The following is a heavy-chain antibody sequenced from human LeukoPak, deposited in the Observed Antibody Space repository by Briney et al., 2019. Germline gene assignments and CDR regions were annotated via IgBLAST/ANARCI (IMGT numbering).Heavy chain of an antibody. Sequence: ASVKVSFKVSGYTLTELSMRRVRQAPGQGLEWMGWISAYNGNTNYAQKLQGRVTMTTDTSTSTAYMELRSLRSDDTAVYYCARVTGFGGSFYDYWGQGTLVTVSS. V-gene: IGHV1-18*01. CDR3: ARVTGFGGSFYDY. D-gene: IGHD1-26*01. J-gene: IGHJ4*02. CDR2: ISAYNGNT. CDR1: GYTLTELS.